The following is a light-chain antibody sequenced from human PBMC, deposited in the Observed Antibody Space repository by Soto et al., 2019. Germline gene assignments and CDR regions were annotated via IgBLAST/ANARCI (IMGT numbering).Light chain of an antibody. Sequence: EVVMRQSPATLSVSPGEGATLSSRASQGIGDTLAWYQHKPGQAPRLLIYDASNRATGIPARFSGSGSGTDFTLTISSLQPDDFATYYCQQYNSYPWTFGQGTKVDI. J-gene: IGKJ1*01. CDR2: DAS. CDR3: QQYNSYPWT. V-gene: IGKV3D-15*01. CDR1: QGIGDT.